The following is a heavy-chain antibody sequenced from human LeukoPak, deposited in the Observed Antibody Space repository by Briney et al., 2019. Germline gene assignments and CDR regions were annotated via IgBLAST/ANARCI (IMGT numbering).Heavy chain of an antibody. CDR3: AKGLYGSGSYYLDV. CDR1: GFTFDDYA. CDR2: ISWGGGST. J-gene: IGHJ6*03. V-gene: IGHV3-43D*04. Sequence: GGSLRLSCGASGFTFDDYAMHWVRQAPGKGLEWVSLISWGGGSTYYADSVKGRFTISRDNSKDSLYLQMNSLRAEDTALYYCAKGLYGSGSYYLDVWGKGTTVTVSS. D-gene: IGHD3-10*01.